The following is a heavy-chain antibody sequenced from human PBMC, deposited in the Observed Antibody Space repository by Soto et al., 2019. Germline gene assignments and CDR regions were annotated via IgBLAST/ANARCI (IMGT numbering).Heavy chain of an antibody. CDR1: GFTFSDHY. D-gene: IGHD2-15*01. Sequence: EVQLVESGGGLVQPGGSLRLSCAASGFTFSDHYMDWVRQAPGKGLEWDGRIRIKRNSYSTEYAASVKGRFTISRDDSQNSLYLQMNSLKTEDTAVYWCANSLGGNGHWGQGTLVTVSS. CDR3: ANSLGGNGH. V-gene: IGHV3-72*01. CDR2: IRIKRNSYST. J-gene: IGHJ4*02.